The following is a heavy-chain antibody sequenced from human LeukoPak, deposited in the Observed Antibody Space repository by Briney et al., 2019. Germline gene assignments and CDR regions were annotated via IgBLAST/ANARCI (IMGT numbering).Heavy chain of an antibody. CDR2: FKQDVSEK. D-gene: IGHD6-6*01. CDR3: ARATRSSSSWGYYYYYMDV. Sequence: GGSLRLSCAASGFTFSSYWMSWVRQAPGKGLEWVANFKQDVSEKYYVDSVKGRFTISRDNAKNSLYLQMNSLRSEDTAVYYCARATRSSSSWGYYYYYMDVWGKGTTVTVSS. CDR1: GFTFSSYW. J-gene: IGHJ6*03. V-gene: IGHV3-7*01.